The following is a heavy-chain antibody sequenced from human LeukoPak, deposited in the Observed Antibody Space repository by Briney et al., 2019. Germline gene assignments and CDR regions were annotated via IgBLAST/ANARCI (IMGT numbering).Heavy chain of an antibody. CDR2: ISISGDTT. Sequence: GGSLRLSCAASGFTFSSYAMSWVRQAPGKGLEWVSAISISGDTTYYTDPVKGRFTISRDNSKNTLYLQMNSLRAEDTAVYYCAKEGAVAALFDYWGQGTLVTVSS. J-gene: IGHJ4*02. V-gene: IGHV3-23*01. CDR3: AKEGAVAALFDY. D-gene: IGHD6-19*01. CDR1: GFTFSSYA.